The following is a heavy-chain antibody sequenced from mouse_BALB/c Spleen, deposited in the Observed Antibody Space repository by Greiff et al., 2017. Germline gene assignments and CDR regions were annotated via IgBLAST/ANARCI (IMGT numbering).Heavy chain of an antibody. J-gene: IGHJ2*01. CDR1: GYTFTDYA. CDR2: ISTYYGNT. CDR3: AKDYYGSSYPNYFDY. V-gene: IGHV1-67*01. Sequence: VQRVESGPELVRPGVSVKISCKGSGYTFTDYAMHWVKQSHAKSLEWIGVISTYYGNTNYNQKFKGKATMTVDKSSSTAYMELARLTSEDSAIYYCAKDYYGSSYPNYFDYWGQGTTLTVSS. D-gene: IGHD1-1*01.